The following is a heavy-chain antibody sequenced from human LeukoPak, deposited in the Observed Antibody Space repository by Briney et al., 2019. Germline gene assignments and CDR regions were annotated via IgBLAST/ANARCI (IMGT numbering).Heavy chain of an antibody. Sequence: GESLKISCKASGYVFTNYWIGWVRQMPGKGLEWMGIIYPRDSDTRYSPSFQGQVTVSADKSISTAYLQWNTLEASDTAMYYCARRQYSGYDFDFWGQGTLVTVSS. CDR3: ARRQYSGYDFDF. J-gene: IGHJ4*02. D-gene: IGHD5-12*01. CDR2: IYPRDSDT. CDR1: GYVFTNYW. V-gene: IGHV5-51*01.